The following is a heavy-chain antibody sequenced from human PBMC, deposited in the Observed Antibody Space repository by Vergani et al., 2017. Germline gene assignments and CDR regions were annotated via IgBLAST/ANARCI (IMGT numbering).Heavy chain of an antibody. D-gene: IGHD3-22*01. CDR3: ARGGDLYYDSKDGMDV. CDR2: INPSGGST. J-gene: IGHJ6*02. V-gene: IGHV1-46*01. CDR1: GYTFTSYY. Sequence: QVQLVQSGAEVKKPGASVKVSCKASGYTFTSYYMHWERQAPGQGLEWMGIINPSGGSTSYAQKFQGRVTMTRDTSTSTVYMELSSLRSEDTAVYYCARGGDLYYDSKDGMDVWGQGTTVTVSS.